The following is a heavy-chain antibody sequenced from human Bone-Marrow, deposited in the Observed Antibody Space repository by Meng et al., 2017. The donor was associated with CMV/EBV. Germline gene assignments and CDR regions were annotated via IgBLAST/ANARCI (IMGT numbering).Heavy chain of an antibody. CDR2: ISGSGGST. J-gene: IGHJ4*02. V-gene: IGHV3-23*01. Sequence: GSLKISCAASGFTFSSYAMSWVRQAPGKGLEWVSAISGSGGSTYYADSVKGRFTISRDNSKNTLYLQMNSLRAEDTAVYYCAKAMRKGFLEWLWGQGTLVTVS. CDR1: GFTFSSYA. CDR3: AKAMRKGFLEWL. D-gene: IGHD3-3*01.